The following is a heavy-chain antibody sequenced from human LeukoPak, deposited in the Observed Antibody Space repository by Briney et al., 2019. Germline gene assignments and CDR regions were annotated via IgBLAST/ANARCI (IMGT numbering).Heavy chain of an antibody. V-gene: IGHV4-34*01. J-gene: IGHJ4*02. Sequence: PSETLSLTCAVYGGSFSGYYWSWIRQPPGKGLEWIGEINHSGNTNYNPSLKSRVTISVDTSKNQFSLKLSSVTAADTAVYHCASLRYYYANSGSRPVDYWGQGTLVTVSS. D-gene: IGHD3-22*01. CDR2: INHSGNT. CDR3: ASLRYYYANSGSRPVDY. CDR1: GGSFSGYY.